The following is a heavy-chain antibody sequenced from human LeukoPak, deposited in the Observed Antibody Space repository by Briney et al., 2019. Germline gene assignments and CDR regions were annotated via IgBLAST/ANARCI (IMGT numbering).Heavy chain of an antibody. Sequence: GGSLRLSCAASGFTFSDYSMNWVRQAPGKGLEWISYIGIDSGNTNYADSVKGRSIISGDKAKNSLYLQMNSLRVEDTAVYYCARDYKYAFDNWGQGTLVTVSS. D-gene: IGHD5-24*01. J-gene: IGHJ4*02. V-gene: IGHV3-48*01. CDR3: ARDYKYAFDN. CDR1: GFTFSDYS. CDR2: IGIDSGNT.